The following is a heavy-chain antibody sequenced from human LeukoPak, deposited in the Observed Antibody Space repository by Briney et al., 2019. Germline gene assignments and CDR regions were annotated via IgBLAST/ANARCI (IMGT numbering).Heavy chain of an antibody. Sequence: SVKVSCKASGGSFTNCPFHWVRQAPGQGLEWMGGIIPMFGSTDYAQKFKGRLTITADESTTTAYLELSSLRSEDTAVYYCARGDSVPLGGGNLLRVLYFNDWGQGTLVAVSS. CDR1: GGSFTNCP. D-gene: IGHD4-23*01. CDR2: IIPMFGST. V-gene: IGHV1-69*13. CDR3: ARGDSVPLGGGNLLRVLYFND. J-gene: IGHJ1*01.